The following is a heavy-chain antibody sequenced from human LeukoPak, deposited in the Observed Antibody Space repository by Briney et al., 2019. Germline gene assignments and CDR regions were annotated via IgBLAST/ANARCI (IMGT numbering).Heavy chain of an antibody. V-gene: IGHV3-33*01. D-gene: IGHD6-6*01. CDR1: GFTFSSYG. CDR2: IWYDGSNK. J-gene: IGHJ4*02. CDR3: ARGDRYSSSSLDY. Sequence: GGSLRLSCAASGFTFSSYGMHWVRQAPGKGLEWVAVIWYDGSNKYYADSVKGRFTISRDNSKNTLYLQMNSLRAEDTAVYYCARGDRYSSSSLDYWGQGTLVTVSS.